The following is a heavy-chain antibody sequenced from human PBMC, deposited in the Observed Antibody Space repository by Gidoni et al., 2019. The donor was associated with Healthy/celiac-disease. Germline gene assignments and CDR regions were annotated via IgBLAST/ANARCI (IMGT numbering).Heavy chain of an antibody. V-gene: IGHV4-59*01. CDR3: ARGGDYVWGSYRIPFDY. D-gene: IGHD3-16*02. CDR1: GGSISSYY. Sequence: QVQLQESGPGLVKPSETLSLTCTVSGGSISSYYWRWIRQPPGKGLEWIGYIYYSGSTNYNPSLKSRVTISVDTSKNQFSLKLSSVTAADTAVYYCARGGDYVWGSYRIPFDYWGQGTLVTVSS. J-gene: IGHJ4*02. CDR2: IYYSGST.